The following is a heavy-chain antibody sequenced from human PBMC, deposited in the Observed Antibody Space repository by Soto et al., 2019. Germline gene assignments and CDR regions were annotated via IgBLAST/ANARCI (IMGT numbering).Heavy chain of an antibody. CDR3: ARRPARYFDWLPDYYYYYGMDV. CDR2: IYYSGST. CDR1: GGSISSSSYY. Sequence: TSETLSLTCPVSGGSISSSSYYWGWIRQPPGKGLEWIGSIYYSGSTYYNPSLKSRVAISVDTSKNQFSLKLSSVTAADTAVYYCARRPARYFDWLPDYYYYYGMDVWGQGTTVTVSS. V-gene: IGHV4-39*01. J-gene: IGHJ6*02. D-gene: IGHD3-9*01.